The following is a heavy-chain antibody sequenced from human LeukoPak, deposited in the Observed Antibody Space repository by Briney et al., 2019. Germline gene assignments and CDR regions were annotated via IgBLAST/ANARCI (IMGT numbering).Heavy chain of an antibody. CDR1: GFTFSSYA. J-gene: IGHJ4*02. CDR2: ISGSGGST. Sequence: GGSLRLSCAASGFTFSSYAMSWVRQAPGKGLEWVSAISGSGGSTYYADSVKGRFTTSRGNSKNTLYLQMNSLRAEDTAVYYCAKDRDSMIREFDYWGQGTLVTVSS. CDR3: AKDRDSMIREFDY. V-gene: IGHV3-23*01. D-gene: IGHD3-22*01.